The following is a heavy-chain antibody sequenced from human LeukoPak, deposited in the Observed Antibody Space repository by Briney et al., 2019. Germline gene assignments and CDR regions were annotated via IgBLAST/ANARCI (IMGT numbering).Heavy chain of an antibody. CDR1: GFTVSDNY. V-gene: IGHV3-66*04. J-gene: IGHJ4*02. Sequence: PGGSLRLSCAASGFTVSDNYMSWVRQAPGKGLECVSVIYSGGNTYYADSVKGRFIISRDNSKNTLYLQMNSLRAEDTAVYYCARLVYSSGYYLIFDYWGQGTLVTVSS. CDR2: IYSGGNT. CDR3: ARLVYSSGYYLIFDY. D-gene: IGHD3-22*01.